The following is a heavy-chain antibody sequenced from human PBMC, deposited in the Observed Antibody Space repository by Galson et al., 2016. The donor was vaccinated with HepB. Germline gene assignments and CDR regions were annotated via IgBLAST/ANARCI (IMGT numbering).Heavy chain of an antibody. CDR2: IDYSGNP. V-gene: IGHV4-30-4*01. CDR3: VGLLAGGSGKGP. D-gene: IGHD3-10*01. J-gene: IGHJ5*02. Sequence: TLSLTCTVSGGSISSGGYHWCWIRQPPGKGLEWIADIDYSGNPHYSPSLKSRLSTSLDTSRNHFSLNLNSVTAADTAVDYCVGLLAGGSGKGPWGQGLLVTVSS. CDR1: GGSISSGGYH.